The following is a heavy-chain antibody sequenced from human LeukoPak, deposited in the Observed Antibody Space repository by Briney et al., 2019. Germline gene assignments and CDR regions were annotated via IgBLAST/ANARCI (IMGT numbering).Heavy chain of an antibody. CDR2: ISYVGSL. V-gene: IGHV3-23*01. CDR3: AKGIYDMDV. CDR1: GFTFSSYA. J-gene: IGHJ6*02. Sequence: GGSLRLSCAASGFTFSSYAMSWVRQAPGKGLEWVSSISYVGSLYYADSVKGRFTMSRDNSKNTLYLKMNSLRAEDTAVYFCAKGIYDMDVWGQGTTVTVSS.